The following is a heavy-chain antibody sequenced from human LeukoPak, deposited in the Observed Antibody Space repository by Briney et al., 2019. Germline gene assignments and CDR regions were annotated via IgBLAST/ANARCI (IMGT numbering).Heavy chain of an antibody. CDR2: ISYDGSNK. Sequence: PGGSLRLSCAASGFTFSSYAMHWVRQAPGKGLEWVAVISYDGSNKYYADSVKGRFTISRDNSKNTLYLQMNSLRAEDTAVYYCAGDPATWIQLWFGWFDPWGQGTLVTVSS. D-gene: IGHD5-18*01. J-gene: IGHJ5*02. CDR3: AGDPATWIQLWFGWFDP. CDR1: GFTFSSYA. V-gene: IGHV3-30-3*01.